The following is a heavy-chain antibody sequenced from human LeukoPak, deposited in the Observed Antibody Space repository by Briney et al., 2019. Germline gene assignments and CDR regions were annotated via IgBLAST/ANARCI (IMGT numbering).Heavy chain of an antibody. Sequence: GGSLRLSCAASGFIVSSNYMSWVRQAPGKGLEWVSVIYSGGSTYYADSVKGRFTISRDNSKNTLYLQMDSLRAEDTAVYYCARDIGPGYSSGFNWGQGTLVTVSS. CDR2: IYSGGST. CDR1: GFIVSSNY. D-gene: IGHD2-8*02. V-gene: IGHV3-53*01. J-gene: IGHJ4*02. CDR3: ARDIGPGYSSGFN.